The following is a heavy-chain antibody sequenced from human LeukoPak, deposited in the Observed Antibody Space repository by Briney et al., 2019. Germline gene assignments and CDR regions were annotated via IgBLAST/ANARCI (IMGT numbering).Heavy chain of an antibody. CDR1: GFIFSNYE. CDR2: IGSSGSTI. CDR3: ARGPGPGASTLYYYGMDV. J-gene: IGHJ6*02. Sequence: GGSLRLSCAASGFIFSNYEMNWVRQAPGKGLEWVSYIGSSGSTIYYADSVKDRFTISRDNAKNSLYLQMNSLRAEDTAVYYCARGPGPGASTLYYYGMDVWGPGTTVTVSS. D-gene: IGHD2/OR15-2a*01. V-gene: IGHV3-48*03.